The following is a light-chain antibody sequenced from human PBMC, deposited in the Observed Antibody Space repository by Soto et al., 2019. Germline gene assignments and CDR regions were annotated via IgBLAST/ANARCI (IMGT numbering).Light chain of an antibody. CDR1: SSNVGAGFD. V-gene: IGLV1-40*01. CDR2: GNS. Sequence: QSVLTQPPSVSGAPGQRVTIPCTGSSSNVGAGFDVHWYRQLPGTAPKLLIYGNSNRPSGVPDRFSGSKSGTSASLAITGLQAEDEADYYCQSYDSSLSGGVFGGGTKVTVL. CDR3: QSYDSSLSGGV. J-gene: IGLJ2*01.